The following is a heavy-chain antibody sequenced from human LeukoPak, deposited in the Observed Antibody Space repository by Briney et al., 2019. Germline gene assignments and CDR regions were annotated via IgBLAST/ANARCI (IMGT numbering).Heavy chain of an antibody. D-gene: IGHD6-19*01. CDR3: ARDLRKFRQWLVLEYYYGMDV. Sequence: SETLSLTCTVSGGSISSSSYYWGWIRQPPGKGLEWIGSIYYSGSTYYNPSLKSRVTISVDTSKNQFSLKLSSVTAADTAVYYCARDLRKFRQWLVLEYYYGMDVWGQGTTVTVSS. J-gene: IGHJ6*02. CDR2: IYYSGST. V-gene: IGHV4-39*07. CDR1: GGSISSSSYY.